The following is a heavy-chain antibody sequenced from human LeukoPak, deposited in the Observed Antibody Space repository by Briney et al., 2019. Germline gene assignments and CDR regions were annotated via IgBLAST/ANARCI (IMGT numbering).Heavy chain of an antibody. CDR1: GYTFTGYY. CDR3: ARVKQQLVSNYMDV. D-gene: IGHD6-13*01. CDR2: INPNSGGT. Sequence: GASVKVSCKTSGYTFTGYYMHWVRQAPGQGLEWMGWINPNSGGTNYAQKFQGRVTMTRDTSISTAYMELSRLRSDDTAVYYCARVKQQLVSNYMDVWGKGTTVTISS. V-gene: IGHV1-2*02. J-gene: IGHJ6*03.